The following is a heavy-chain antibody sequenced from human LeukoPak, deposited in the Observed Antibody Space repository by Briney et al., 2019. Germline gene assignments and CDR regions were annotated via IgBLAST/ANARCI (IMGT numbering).Heavy chain of an antibody. Sequence: SETLSLTCTVSGASITRSTYYWGWIRQPPGKGLEWIGCIYYSGSTYYNPSLKSRVTLSIDTSKSQFSLRLSSVTAADTAVYYCARQDFGSGTLPAYWGQGTLVTVSS. D-gene: IGHD3-10*01. J-gene: IGHJ4*02. CDR2: IYYSGST. CDR1: GASITRSTYY. CDR3: ARQDFGSGTLPAY. V-gene: IGHV4-39*01.